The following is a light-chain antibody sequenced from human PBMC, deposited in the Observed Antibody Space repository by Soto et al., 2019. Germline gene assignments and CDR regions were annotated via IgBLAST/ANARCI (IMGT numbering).Light chain of an antibody. CDR1: QILVSY. CDR2: AAT. CDR3: QQSYSNPRT. V-gene: IGKV1-39*01. Sequence: DIQMTQSPSSLSASVGYRVTITCLASQILVSYLNWYQHKPGKGPNLLIYAATTLQSGVPSRFSGSGSGTDFTLTISSLQPEDFETYYCQQSYSNPRTFGQGTKVDSK. J-gene: IGKJ1*01.